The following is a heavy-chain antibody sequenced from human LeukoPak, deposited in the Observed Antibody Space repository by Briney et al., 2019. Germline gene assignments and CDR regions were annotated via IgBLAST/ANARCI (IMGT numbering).Heavy chain of an antibody. D-gene: IGHD2-2*01. CDR3: ARADCSSSTCYLRRSWFDP. CDR2: VSTSSRYI. CDR1: GFTLSNYD. Sequence: GGSLRLLCAASGFTLSNYDMNGVHQAPGKGLEWVSSVSTSSRYIYYKDSVRGRFTNSRDAAKNSLYLEMNSLRAEDTAVYYCARADCSSSTCYLRRSWFDPWGQGTLVTVSS. V-gene: IGHV3-21*01. J-gene: IGHJ5*02.